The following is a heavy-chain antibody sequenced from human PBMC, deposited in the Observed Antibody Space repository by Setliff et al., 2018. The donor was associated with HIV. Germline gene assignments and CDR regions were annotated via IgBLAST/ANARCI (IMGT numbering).Heavy chain of an antibody. CDR2: IQTSGST. CDR1: GDSISRYY. Sequence: PSETLSLTCTVSGDSISRYYWSWIRQPAGKGLEWIGRIQTSGSTNYNPSLKTQVTMSVDTSKNQFSLKLTSVTAADTAVYYCARDQLFGESENYYNYYYMDVWGKGTAVTVSS. CDR3: ARDQLFGESENYYNYYYMDV. J-gene: IGHJ6*03. V-gene: IGHV4-4*07. D-gene: IGHD3-10*02.